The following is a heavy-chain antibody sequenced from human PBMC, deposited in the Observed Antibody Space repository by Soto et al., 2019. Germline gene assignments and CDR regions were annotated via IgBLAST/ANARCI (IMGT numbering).Heavy chain of an antibody. Sequence: PGGSLRLSCAASGFTVSSNYMSWVRQAPGKGLEWVSVIYSGGSTYYADSVKGRFTISRDNSKNTLYLQMNSLRAEDTAVYYCARARSSGWDTYYFDYWGQGTLVTVSS. CDR3: ARARSSGWDTYYFDY. D-gene: IGHD6-19*01. CDR2: IYSGGST. J-gene: IGHJ4*02. CDR1: GFTVSSNY. V-gene: IGHV3-53*01.